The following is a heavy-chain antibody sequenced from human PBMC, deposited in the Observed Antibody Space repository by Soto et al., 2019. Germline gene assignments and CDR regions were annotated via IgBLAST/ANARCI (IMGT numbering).Heavy chain of an antibody. Sequence: LSLTCSVSGASINNFAYYWGWIRQPPGKGLEWIGTVYYNENTYYNPSLKSRVAISVDTAKNQFSLNLRAVTAADTAIYFCARRERYYGSPGWFDPWGQGTLVTVSS. J-gene: IGHJ5*01. CDR2: VYYNENT. CDR1: GASINNFAYY. D-gene: IGHD3-10*01. V-gene: IGHV4-39*01. CDR3: ARRERYYGSPGWFDP.